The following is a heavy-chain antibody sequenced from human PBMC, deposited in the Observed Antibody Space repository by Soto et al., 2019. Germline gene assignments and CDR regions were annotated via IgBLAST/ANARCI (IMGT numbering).Heavy chain of an antibody. CDR2: IYTSGST. D-gene: IGHD6-13*01. Sequence: SEFLSRTCPVPCGSISRYYLSWIRQPAGKGLEWIGRIYTSGSTNYNPSLKSRVTMSVDTSKNQFSLKLSSVTAADTAVYYCARVFGIAADYFDYWGQGTLVTVSS. CDR1: CGSISRYY. CDR3: ARVFGIAADYFDY. V-gene: IGHV4-4*07. J-gene: IGHJ4*02.